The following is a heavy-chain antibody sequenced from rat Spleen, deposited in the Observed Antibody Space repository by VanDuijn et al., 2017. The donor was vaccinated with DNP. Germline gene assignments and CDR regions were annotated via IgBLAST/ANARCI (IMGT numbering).Heavy chain of an antibody. CDR2: ISYSGGT. D-gene: IGHD1-7*01. CDR1: GYSITSNY. J-gene: IGHJ2*01. CDR3: ARWTRYFDY. V-gene: IGHV3-1*01. Sequence: EVQLQESGSGLVKPSQSLSLTCSVTGYSITSNYWGWNRKFPGNKLEYIGYISYSGGTNYNPSLKSRISITRDTSKNHFFLHLNSVTTEDTATYYCARWTRYFDYWGQGVMVTVSS.